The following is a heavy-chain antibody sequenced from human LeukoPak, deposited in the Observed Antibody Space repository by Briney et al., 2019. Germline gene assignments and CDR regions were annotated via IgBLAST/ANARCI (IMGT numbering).Heavy chain of an antibody. CDR2: IYYSGST. D-gene: IGHD1-14*01. Sequence: SETLSLTCTVSGVSISSYYWSWIRQPPAKGLEWIGYIYYSGSTNYNPSLKSRATISVDTSKNQFSLKLSSVTAADTAVYYCERAASTGYYYYFMDVWGKGTTVTVSS. V-gene: IGHV4-59*01. J-gene: IGHJ6*03. CDR3: ERAASTGYYYYFMDV. CDR1: GVSISSYY.